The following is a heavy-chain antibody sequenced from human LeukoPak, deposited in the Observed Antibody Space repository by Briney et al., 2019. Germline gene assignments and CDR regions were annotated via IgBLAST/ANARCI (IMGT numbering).Heavy chain of an antibody. CDR1: GGSISSYY. J-gene: IGHJ3*02. CDR2: IYYSGST. D-gene: IGHD4-17*01. CDR3: ARGIGTTVTDAFDI. V-gene: IGHV4-59*01. Sequence: PSETLSLTCTVSGGSISSYYWSWIRQPPGKGLEWIGYIYYSGSTNYNPSLKSRGTISVDTSKNQFSLKLSSVTAADTAVYYCARGIGTTVTDAFDIWGQGTMVTVSS.